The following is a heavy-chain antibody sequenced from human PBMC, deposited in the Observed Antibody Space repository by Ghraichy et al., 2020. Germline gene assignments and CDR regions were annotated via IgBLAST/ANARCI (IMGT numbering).Heavy chain of an antibody. D-gene: IGHD1-1*01. V-gene: IGHV3-23*01. J-gene: IGHJ3*02. CDR3: AKDRIFNNGIEAFDI. CDR1: GFTFSSYA. Sequence: LSLTCAASGFTFSSYAMSWVRQAPGKGLEWVSAISGSGGSTYYADSVKGRFTISRDNSKNTLYLQMNSLRAEDTAVYYCAKDRIFNNGIEAFDIWGQGTMVTVSS. CDR2: ISGSGGST.